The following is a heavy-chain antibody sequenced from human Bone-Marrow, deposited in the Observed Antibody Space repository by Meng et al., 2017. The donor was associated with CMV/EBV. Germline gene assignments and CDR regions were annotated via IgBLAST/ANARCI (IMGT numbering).Heavy chain of an antibody. CDR1: GYNFIGYY. CDR2: ISAYNGNT. J-gene: IGHJ6*02. D-gene: IGHD2-2*01. CDR3: ARVSRDCSSINCLGGSGYYYYGMDV. Sequence: ASVKVSCKTSGYNFIGYYIHWVRQAPGQGLEWMGWISAYNGNTNYAQKLQGRVTMTRDTSTSTAYMELSSLRSEDTAVYYCARVSRDCSSINCLGGSGYYYYGMDVWGQGTTVTVSS. V-gene: IGHV1-18*04.